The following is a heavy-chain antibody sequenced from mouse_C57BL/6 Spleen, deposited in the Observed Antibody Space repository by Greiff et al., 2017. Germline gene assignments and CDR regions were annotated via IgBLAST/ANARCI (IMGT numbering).Heavy chain of an antibody. CDR1: GFTFSDYY. Sequence: VMLVESEGGLVQPGSSMKLSCTASGFTFSDYYMAWVRQVPEKGLEWVANINYDGSSTYYLDSLKSRFIISRDNAKNILYLQMSSLKSEDTATYYCARRRVDYDHWYFDVWGTGTTVTVSS. CDR2: INYDGSST. J-gene: IGHJ1*03. D-gene: IGHD2-4*01. CDR3: ARRRVDYDHWYFDV. V-gene: IGHV5-16*01.